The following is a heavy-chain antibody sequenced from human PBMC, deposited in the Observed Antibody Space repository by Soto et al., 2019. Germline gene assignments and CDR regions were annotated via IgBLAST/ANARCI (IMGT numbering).Heavy chain of an antibody. Sequence: EVQLVKSGGGLVQPGGSLRLSCTASGFIVSDTYVNWVRQAPGKGLEWVSVISNRGDTHYADSVRGRFRLSRDISHNTLHLQVNTLRVEDTAVYYCAREPRYIRGGSCSITGDAYDIWGQGTMVTGSS. D-gene: IGHD2-15*01. CDR1: GFIVSDTY. J-gene: IGHJ3*02. V-gene: IGHV3-66*01. CDR2: ISNRGDT. CDR3: AREPRYIRGGSCSITGDAYDI.